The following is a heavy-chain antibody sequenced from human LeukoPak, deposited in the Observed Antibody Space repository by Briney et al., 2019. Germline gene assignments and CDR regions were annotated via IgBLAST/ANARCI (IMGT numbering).Heavy chain of an antibody. J-gene: IGHJ4*02. CDR3: ARLKGYSSGWYPSYYFDY. CDR1: GASISSGPYY. D-gene: IGHD6-19*01. V-gene: IGHV4-30-4*08. Sequence: SETLSLTCTVSGASISSGPYYWAWFRQHPGKGLEWIGYIYNTGSTHFNPSLKSRVTISVDTSKNQFSLKLSSVTAADTAVYYCARLKGYSSGWYPSYYFDYWGQGTLVTVSS. CDR2: IYNTGST.